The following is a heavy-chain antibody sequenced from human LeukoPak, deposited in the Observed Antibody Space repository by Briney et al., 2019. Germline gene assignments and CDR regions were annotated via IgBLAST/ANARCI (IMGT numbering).Heavy chain of an antibody. V-gene: IGHV1-2*02. J-gene: IGHJ4*02. D-gene: IGHD6-13*01. CDR1: GYTFTGYY. CDR2: INPNSGGT. CDR3: ARVLPGDSSSYLFDY. Sequence: ASVKVSCKASGYTFTGYYMHWVRPAPGQGLEWMGWINPNSGGTNYAQKFQGRVTMTRDTSISTAYMELSRLRSDDTAVYYCARVLPGDSSSYLFDYWGQGTLVTVSS.